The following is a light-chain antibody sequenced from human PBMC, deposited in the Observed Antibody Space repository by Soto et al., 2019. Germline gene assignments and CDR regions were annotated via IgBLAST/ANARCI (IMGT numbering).Light chain of an antibody. CDR1: NSNIGTNT. J-gene: IGLJ2*01. CDR2: SNN. CDR3: ASWDDNLTVL. V-gene: IGLV1-44*01. Sequence: QSVLTQPPSASGTPGQRVTISCSGSNSNIGTNTVYWYQQFPGTAPKLLIYSNNERPSGVPDRFSGSKSGTSASLAISGLQSEDEADYYCASWDDNLTVLFGGWTQLTVL.